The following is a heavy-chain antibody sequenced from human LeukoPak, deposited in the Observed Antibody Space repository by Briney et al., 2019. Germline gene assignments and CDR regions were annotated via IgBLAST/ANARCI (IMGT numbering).Heavy chain of an antibody. V-gene: IGHV4-34*01. CDR3: ARVAGSGSLLFDF. Sequence: PSETLSLTCAVYGGSFSGYYWSWIRQPPGKGLEWIGEINHSGSTNYNPSLKSRVTISVDTSKNQFSLKLSSVTAADTAVYYCARVAGSGSLLFDFWGQGALVTVSS. CDR1: GGSFSGYY. D-gene: IGHD3-10*01. CDR2: INHSGST. J-gene: IGHJ4*02.